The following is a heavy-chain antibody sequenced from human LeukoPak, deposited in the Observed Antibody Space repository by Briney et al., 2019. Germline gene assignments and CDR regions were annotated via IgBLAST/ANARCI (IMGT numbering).Heavy chain of an antibody. CDR2: IYYSGST. CDR3: ARLVVVVPAAIIWYFDL. J-gene: IGHJ2*01. Sequence: SETLSLTCTVSGRSISSSSYYWGWIRQPPGKGLEWIGSIYYSGSTYYNPSLKSRVTISVDTSKNQFSLKLSSVTAADTAVYYCARLVVVVPAAIIWYFDLWGRGTLVTVSS. V-gene: IGHV4-39*01. CDR1: GRSISSSSYY. D-gene: IGHD2-2*02.